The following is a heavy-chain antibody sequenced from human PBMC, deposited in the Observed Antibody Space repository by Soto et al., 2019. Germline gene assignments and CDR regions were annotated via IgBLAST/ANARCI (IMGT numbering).Heavy chain of an antibody. CDR3: ARAKLLLWFGELYY. CDR1: GGSISSGGYY. V-gene: IGHV4-31*03. Sequence: PSETLSLTCTVSGGSISSGGYYWSWIRQHPGKGLVWIGYIYYSGSTYYNPSLKSRVTISVDTSKNQFSLKLSSVTAADTAVYYCARAKLLLWFGELYYRGQGTLVTVSS. D-gene: IGHD3-10*01. J-gene: IGHJ4*02. CDR2: IYYSGST.